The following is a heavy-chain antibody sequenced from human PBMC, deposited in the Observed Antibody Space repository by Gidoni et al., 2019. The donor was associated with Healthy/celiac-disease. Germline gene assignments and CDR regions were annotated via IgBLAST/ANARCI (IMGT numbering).Heavy chain of an antibody. D-gene: IGHD6-6*01. V-gene: IGHV3-7*05. CDR1: GFTFSSYW. CDR2: IKQDGSEK. Sequence: EVQLVESGGGLVQPGGSLRLSCAASGFTFSSYWMSWVRQAPGKGLEWVANIKQDGSEKYYVDSVKGRFTISRDNAKNSLYLQMNSLRAEDTAVYYCARPSSSSVVGYYYGMDVWGQGTTVTVSS. CDR3: ARPSSSSVVGYYYGMDV. J-gene: IGHJ6*02.